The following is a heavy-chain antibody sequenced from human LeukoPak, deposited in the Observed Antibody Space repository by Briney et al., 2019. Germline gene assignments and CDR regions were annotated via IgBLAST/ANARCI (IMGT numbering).Heavy chain of an antibody. J-gene: IGHJ4*02. V-gene: IGHV4-59*01. CDR1: GGSSSSYY. Sequence: PSETLSLTCTLSGGSSSSYYTSWIRPPPGKGLEWIGYIYLSGIATYNPSLKRRATFPAHTSKHQPSRNLRSVTGAHTPLFYCAGGSPTGEVDYWAREPWSPSPQ. CDR2: IYLSGIA. D-gene: IGHD1-26*01. CDR3: AGGSPTGEVDY.